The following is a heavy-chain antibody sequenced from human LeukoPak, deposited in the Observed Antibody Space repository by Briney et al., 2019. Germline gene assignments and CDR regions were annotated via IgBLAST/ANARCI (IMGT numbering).Heavy chain of an antibody. CDR1: GFTFSSYS. CDR2: ISSSSSYI. V-gene: IGHV3-21*01. J-gene: IGHJ3*02. Sequence: GGSLRLSCAASGFTFSSYSMNWVRQAPGKGLEWVSSISSSSSYIYYADSVKGRFTISRDNAKNSLYLQMNSLRAEDTAVYYCAREYFDWLQAVRDAFDIWGQGTMVTVSS. CDR3: AREYFDWLQAVRDAFDI. D-gene: IGHD3-9*01.